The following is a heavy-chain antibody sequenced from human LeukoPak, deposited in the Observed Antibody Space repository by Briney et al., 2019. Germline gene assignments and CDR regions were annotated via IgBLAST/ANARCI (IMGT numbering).Heavy chain of an antibody. D-gene: IGHD3-22*01. J-gene: IGHJ3*02. CDR2: ISGSGGST. Sequence: GGSLRLSCAASGFTFNNYAMTWVRQAPGKGLEWVSAISGSGGSTYYADSVKGRFTISRDNSKNTLYLQMNSLRAEDTAVYYCVTDDYYENTPLGLDSFDIWGQGTMVTVSS. V-gene: IGHV3-23*01. CDR1: GFTFNNYA. CDR3: VTDDYYENTPLGLDSFDI.